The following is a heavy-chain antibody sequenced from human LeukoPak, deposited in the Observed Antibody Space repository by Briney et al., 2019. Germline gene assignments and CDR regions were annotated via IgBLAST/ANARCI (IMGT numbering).Heavy chain of an antibody. CDR2: IIPIFGIA. V-gene: IGHV1-69*04. D-gene: IGHD1-26*01. Sequence: SVTVSCKASGGTFSSYAISWVRQAPGQGLEWMGRIIPIFGIANYAQKFQGRVTITAGKSTSTAYMELSSLRSEDTAVYYCARAESGSYYHFDYWGQGTLVTVSS. CDR1: GGTFSSYA. CDR3: ARAESGSYYHFDY. J-gene: IGHJ4*02.